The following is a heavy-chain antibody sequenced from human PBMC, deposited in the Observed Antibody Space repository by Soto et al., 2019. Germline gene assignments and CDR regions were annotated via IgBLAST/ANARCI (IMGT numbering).Heavy chain of an antibody. J-gene: IGHJ4*02. Sequence: GESLKISCKGSGYSFTTHWIGWVRQMPGKGLEWMGVIYPGDSNTRYSPSFQGQVTISADKSISTAYLQWSSLKASDSSMYYCVRLPDSSGATFDSWGQGTLVTVS. V-gene: IGHV5-51*01. CDR2: IYPGDSNT. D-gene: IGHD3-22*01. CDR1: GYSFTTHW. CDR3: VRLPDSSGATFDS.